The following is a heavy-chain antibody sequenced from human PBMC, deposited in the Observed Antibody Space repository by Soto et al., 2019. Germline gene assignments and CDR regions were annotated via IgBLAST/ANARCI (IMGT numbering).Heavy chain of an antibody. CDR3: ARGLFSAIQLWFRGGYFDY. CDR2: IYYSGST. D-gene: IGHD5-18*01. Sequence: QVQLQESGPGLVKPSQTLSLTCTVSGGSISSGGYYWSWIRQHPGKGLEWIGYIYYSGSTYYNPSLKSRVTISVDTSKNQFSLKLSSVTAADTAVYYCARGLFSAIQLWFRGGYFDYWGQGTLVTVSS. J-gene: IGHJ4*02. V-gene: IGHV4-31*03. CDR1: GGSISSGGYY.